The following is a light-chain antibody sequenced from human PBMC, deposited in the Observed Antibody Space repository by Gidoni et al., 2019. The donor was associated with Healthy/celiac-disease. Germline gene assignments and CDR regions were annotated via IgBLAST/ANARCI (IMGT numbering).Light chain of an antibody. Sequence: EIVLTQSPGTLSLSPGERATLSCRASQSVSSSYLAWYQQKPGQAPRLLIYGASSRATGIPDRFSGSGSGTDFTLTINRLEPEDFAVYYCQQYGSSPLTFXGXTKVEIK. CDR2: GAS. CDR3: QQYGSSPLT. J-gene: IGKJ4*01. V-gene: IGKV3-20*01. CDR1: QSVSSSY.